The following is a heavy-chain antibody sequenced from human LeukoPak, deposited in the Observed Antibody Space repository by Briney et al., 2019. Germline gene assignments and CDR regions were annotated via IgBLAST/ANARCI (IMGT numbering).Heavy chain of an antibody. CDR2: IYTSGST. D-gene: IGHD2-21*02. CDR1: GGSISSYY. J-gene: IGHJ6*03. Sequence: PSETLSLTCTVSGGSISSYYWSWIRQPAGKGVEWIGRIYTSGSTNYNPSRKSRVTMSVDTSKNQFSLKLSSVTAADTAVYYCARGCGGDCYSGNYWYYYMDVWGKGTTVTVSS. CDR3: ARGCGGDCYSGNYWYYYMDV. V-gene: IGHV4-4*07.